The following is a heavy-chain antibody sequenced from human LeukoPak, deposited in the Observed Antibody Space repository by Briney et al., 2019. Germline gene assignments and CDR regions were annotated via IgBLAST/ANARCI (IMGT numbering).Heavy chain of an antibody. CDR3: AKDYEMATPDYFDY. CDR1: GFTFSSYG. V-gene: IGHV3-30*18. Sequence: GGSLRLSCAASGFTFSSYGMHWVRQAPGKGLEWVAVISYDGSNKYYADSVKGRFTISRDNSRNTLYLQMNSLRAEDTAVYYCAKDYEMATPDYFDYWGQGTLVTVSS. CDR2: ISYDGSNK. D-gene: IGHD5-24*01. J-gene: IGHJ4*02.